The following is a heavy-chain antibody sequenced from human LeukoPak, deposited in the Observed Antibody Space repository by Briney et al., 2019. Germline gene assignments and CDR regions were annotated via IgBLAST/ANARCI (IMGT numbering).Heavy chain of an antibody. CDR1: GFTFRSHW. V-gene: IGHV3-74*01. Sequence: GGSLRLSCAASGFTFRSHWMHWVRQAPGKGLVWVSRINSDGGSTSYADSAKGRFAISRDNAMNTLYLQMNSLRAEDTAVYYCTRGPGDGSGNYYVGGHWGQGTLVTVSS. CDR2: INSDGGST. CDR3: TRGPGDGSGNYYVGGH. D-gene: IGHD3-10*01. J-gene: IGHJ4*02.